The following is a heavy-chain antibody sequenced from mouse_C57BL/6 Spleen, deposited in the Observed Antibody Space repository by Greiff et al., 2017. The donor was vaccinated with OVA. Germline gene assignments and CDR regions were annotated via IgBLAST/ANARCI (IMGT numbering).Heavy chain of an antibody. J-gene: IGHJ1*03. V-gene: IGHV1-81*01. CDR2: IYPRSGNT. CDR3: AREDPSYWYFDV. Sequence: QVQLQQSGAELARPGASVKLSCKASGYTFTSYGISWVKQRTGQGLEWIGEIYPRSGNTYYNEKFKGKATLTADKSSSTAYMELRSLTSEDSAVYFCAREDPSYWYFDVWGTGTTVTVSS. CDR1: GYTFTSYG.